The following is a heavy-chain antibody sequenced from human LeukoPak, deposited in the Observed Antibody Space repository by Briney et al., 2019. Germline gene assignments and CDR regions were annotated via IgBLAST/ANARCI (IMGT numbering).Heavy chain of an antibody. CDR2: LYWDDDK. CDR3: ARWRYSRGRYCDY. V-gene: IGHV2-5*02. J-gene: IGHJ4*02. Sequence: SAPTLGKTTQTLTLTCSFSGFSLSTSGEAFGSIRQRPGKALECLAILYWDDDKYCSPSLTSRLTITKDTSKHQVVLTMTSMDPVDTATYYCARWRYSRGRYCDYWGQGTLVSVSS. D-gene: IGHD6-19*01. CDR1: GFSLSTSGEA.